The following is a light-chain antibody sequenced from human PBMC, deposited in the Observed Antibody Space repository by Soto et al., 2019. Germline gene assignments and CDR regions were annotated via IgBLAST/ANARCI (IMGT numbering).Light chain of an antibody. CDR3: QHYHGWPIP. CDR1: QSIAGY. J-gene: IGKJ5*01. Sequence: EIVLTQSPDTLSLSPGERATLSCRASQSIAGYLAWYQKKPGQAPRLLFYDASTRATGIPARFSGSGSGTEFTLTISSLQSEDFAVYYCQHYHGWPIPFGQGTRLEI. CDR2: DAS. V-gene: IGKV3-15*01.